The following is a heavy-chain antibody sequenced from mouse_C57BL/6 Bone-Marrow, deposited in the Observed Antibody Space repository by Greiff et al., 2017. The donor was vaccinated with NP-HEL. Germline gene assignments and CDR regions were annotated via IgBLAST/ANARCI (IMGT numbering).Heavy chain of an antibody. CDR1: GYAFSSSW. CDR3: ARELRPLWFAY. CDR2: IYPGDGDT. J-gene: IGHJ3*01. V-gene: IGHV1-82*01. Sequence: VQLQQSGPELVKPGASVKISCKASGYAFSSSWMNWVKQRPGKGLEWIGRIYPGDGDTNYNGKFKGKATLTADKSSSSAYMQLSSLTSEYSAVYFFARELRPLWFAYWGQGTLVTVSA. D-gene: IGHD3-2*02.